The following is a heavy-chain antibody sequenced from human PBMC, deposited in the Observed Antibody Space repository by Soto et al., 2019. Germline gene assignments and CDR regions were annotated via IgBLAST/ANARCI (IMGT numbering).Heavy chain of an antibody. V-gene: IGHV1-69*12. Sequence: QVQLVQSGAEVKKPGSSVKVSCKASGGTFSSYAISWVRQAPGQGLEWMGGIIPIFGTANYAQKFQGRVTITADESTSTAYMELSSLRSEDTAVYYCARDAPSNYYDSSGYYYTHDAFDIWGQGTMVTVSS. CDR1: GGTFSSYA. CDR3: ARDAPSNYYDSSGYYYTHDAFDI. J-gene: IGHJ3*02. D-gene: IGHD3-22*01. CDR2: IIPIFGTA.